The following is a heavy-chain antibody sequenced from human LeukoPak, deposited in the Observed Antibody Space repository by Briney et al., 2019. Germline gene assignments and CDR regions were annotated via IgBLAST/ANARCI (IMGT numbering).Heavy chain of an antibody. J-gene: IGHJ4*02. CDR2: INHSGST. CDR3: ARGRLRLGGLSSYYFDY. Sequence: SETLSLTCAVYGGSFSGYYWSWIRQPPGKGLEWIGEINHSGSTNYNPSLKSRVTISVDTSKNQFSLKLSSVTAADTAVYYCARGRLRLGGLSSYYFDYWGQGTLVTVSS. CDR1: GGSFSGYY. D-gene: IGHD3-16*02. V-gene: IGHV4-34*01.